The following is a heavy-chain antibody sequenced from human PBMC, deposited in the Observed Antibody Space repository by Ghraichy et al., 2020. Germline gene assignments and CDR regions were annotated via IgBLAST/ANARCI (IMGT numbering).Heavy chain of an antibody. CDR1: GGSISSYY. J-gene: IGHJ4*02. Sequence: SETLSLTCTVSGGSISSYYWSWIRQPPGKGLEWIGYIYYSGSTNYNPSLKSRVTISVDTSKNQFSLKLSSVTAADTAVYYCARVAHLGAVAGIDYWGQGTLVTVSS. V-gene: IGHV4-59*01. D-gene: IGHD6-19*01. CDR3: ARVAHLGAVAGIDY. CDR2: IYYSGST.